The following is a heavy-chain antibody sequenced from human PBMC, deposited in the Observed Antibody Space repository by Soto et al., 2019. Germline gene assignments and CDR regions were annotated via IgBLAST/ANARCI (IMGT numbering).Heavy chain of an antibody. CDR3: ARAENGEIGVVMDYYYYGMDV. V-gene: IGHV3-48*02. D-gene: IGHD3-3*01. CDR2: ISSSSSTI. CDR1: GFTFSSYS. J-gene: IGHJ6*02. Sequence: GGSLRLSCAASGFTFSSYSMNWVRQAPGKGLEWVSYISSSSSTIYYADSVKGRFTISRDNAKNSLYLQMNSLRDEDTAVYYCARAENGEIGVVMDYYYYGMDVWGQGTTVTVSS.